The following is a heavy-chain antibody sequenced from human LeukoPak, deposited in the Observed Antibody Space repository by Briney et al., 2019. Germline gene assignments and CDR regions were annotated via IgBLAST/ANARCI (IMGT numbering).Heavy chain of an antibody. CDR1: GYTFTGYY. D-gene: IGHD2-2*01. V-gene: IGHV1-2*02. CDR3: ASTPLGYCSSTSCPPHYYYYMDV. Sequence: ASVKVSCKASGYTFTGYYMHWVRQAPGQGLEWMGWINPISGGTNYAQKFQGRVTMTRDTSISTAYMELSRLRSDDTAVYYCASTPLGYCSSTSCPPHYYYYMDVWGKGTTVTVSS. J-gene: IGHJ6*03. CDR2: INPISGGT.